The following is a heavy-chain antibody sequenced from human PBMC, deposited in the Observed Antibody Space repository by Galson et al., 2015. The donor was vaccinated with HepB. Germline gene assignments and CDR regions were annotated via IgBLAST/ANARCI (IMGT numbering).Heavy chain of an antibody. CDR3: AAGSWGIAVAEHDAFDI. D-gene: IGHD6-19*01. CDR2: IVVGSGNT. J-gene: IGHJ3*02. Sequence: SVKVSCKASGFTFTSSAMQWVRQARGQRLEWIGWIVVGSGNTNYAQKFQERVTITRDMSTSTAYMELSSLRSEDTAVCYCAAGSWGIAVAEHDAFDIWGQGTMVTVSS. V-gene: IGHV1-58*02. CDR1: GFTFTSSA.